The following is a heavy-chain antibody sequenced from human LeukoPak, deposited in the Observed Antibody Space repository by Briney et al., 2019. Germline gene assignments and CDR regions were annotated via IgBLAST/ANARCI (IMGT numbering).Heavy chain of an antibody. J-gene: IGHJ3*02. CDR2: ISSGSGTT. CDR3: ARAQKYSYDAFDI. CDR1: GFTFSSYS. D-gene: IGHD4-11*01. V-gene: IGHV3-48*04. Sequence: PGGSLRLSCAASGFTFSSYSMNWVRQAPGKGLEYASYISSGSGTTYYADSVKGRFTISRDNAKNSLYLQMNSLSAEDTAVYYCARAQKYSYDAFDIWGQGTMVTVSS.